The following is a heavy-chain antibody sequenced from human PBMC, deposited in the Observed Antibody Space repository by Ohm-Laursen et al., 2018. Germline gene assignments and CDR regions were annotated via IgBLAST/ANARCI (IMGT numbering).Heavy chain of an antibody. V-gene: IGHV4-34*01. CDR2: INHSGST. CDR1: GGSFSGYY. J-gene: IGHJ4*02. CDR3: ASGRGRDFDF. Sequence: SDTLSLTCAVYGGSFSGYYWSWIRQPPGKGLEWIGDINHSGSTNYNPPLKSRLTISLDTSKNQYSLKLSSVTAADTAVYYCASGRGRDFDFWGQGTLVTVSS. D-gene: IGHD3-10*01.